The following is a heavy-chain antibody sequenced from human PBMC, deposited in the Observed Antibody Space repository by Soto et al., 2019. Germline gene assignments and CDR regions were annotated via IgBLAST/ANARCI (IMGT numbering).Heavy chain of an antibody. CDR3: ARERLVITLGHAFDI. J-gene: IGHJ3*02. CDR1: GYTFTGYY. Sequence: ASVKVSCKASGYTFTGYYMHWVRQAPGQGLEWMGWINPNSGGTNYAQKFQGWVTMTRDTSISTAYMELSRLRSDDTAVYYCARERLVITLGHAFDIWGQGTMVTVSS. CDR2: INPNSGGT. V-gene: IGHV1-2*04. D-gene: IGHD2-21*01.